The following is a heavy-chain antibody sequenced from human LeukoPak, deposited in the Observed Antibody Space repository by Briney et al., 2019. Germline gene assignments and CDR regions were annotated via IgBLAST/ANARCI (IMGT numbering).Heavy chain of an antibody. CDR1: GYTFTAY. CDR3: AKTDGSDV. V-gene: IGHV1-2*06. J-gene: IGHJ6*02. CDR2: INPNSGGT. Sequence: ASLKVSCKASGYTFTAYMHWVRQAPGQGLEWMGRINPNSGGTNYAQKFQGRVTMTGDTSISTAYMELSRLTSDDTAVYYCAKTDGSDVWGQGTTVTVSS.